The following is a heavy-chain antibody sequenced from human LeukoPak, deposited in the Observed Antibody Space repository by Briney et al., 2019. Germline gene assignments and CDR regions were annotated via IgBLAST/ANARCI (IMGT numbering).Heavy chain of an antibody. CDR3: ARDSGMVRGTVDY. D-gene: IGHD3-10*01. J-gene: IGHJ4*02. CDR1: GGTLSSYA. CDR2: IIPIFGTA. V-gene: IGHV1-69*13. Sequence: ASVKVSCKASGGTLSSYAISWVRQAPGQGLEWMGGIIPIFGTANYAQKFQGRVTITADESTSTAYMELSSLRSEDTAVYYCARDSGMVRGTVDYWGQGTLVTVSS.